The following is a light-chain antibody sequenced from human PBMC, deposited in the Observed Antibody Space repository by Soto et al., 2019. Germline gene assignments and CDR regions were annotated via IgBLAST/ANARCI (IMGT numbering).Light chain of an antibody. Sequence: DIQMTQSPSSLSASVGDRVTITCRASQSISSYLNWYQQKPGKAPKLLIYAASSLQSGGPSRFIGSGAGTDFTLTISSLQPEDVATYYCQQSDSTPITFGQGTRLEIK. CDR3: QQSDSTPIT. CDR1: QSISSY. CDR2: AAS. J-gene: IGKJ5*01. V-gene: IGKV1-39*01.